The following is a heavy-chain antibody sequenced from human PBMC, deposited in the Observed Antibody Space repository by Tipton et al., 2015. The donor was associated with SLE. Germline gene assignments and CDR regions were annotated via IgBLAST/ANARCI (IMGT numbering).Heavy chain of an antibody. CDR1: GGSISSYY. CDR3: AREGDPSGLDY. D-gene: IGHD3-10*01. Sequence: TLSLTCTVSGGSISSYYWSWIRQPAGKGLEWIGSIYHSGSTYYNPSLKSRVTISVDTSKNQFSLKLSSVTAADTAVYYCAREGDPSGLDYWGQGTLVTVSS. J-gene: IGHJ4*02. CDR2: IYHSGST. V-gene: IGHV4-4*07.